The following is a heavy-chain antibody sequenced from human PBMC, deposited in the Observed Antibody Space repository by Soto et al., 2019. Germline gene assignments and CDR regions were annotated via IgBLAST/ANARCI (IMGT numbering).Heavy chain of an antibody. CDR3: ARAHRTTIFGVLMRPYYSGMGV. D-gene: IGHD3-3*01. Sequence: SETLSLTNTVSWGTISSGGYCWSWIRQPPGKGLEWIGYIYYSGSTYYNPSLKSRVTISVDTSKNQFSLKLSSVTAADTAVYYCARAHRTTIFGVLMRPYYSGMGVWGQGTSLTLSS. CDR1: WGTISSGGYC. J-gene: IGHJ6*01. CDR2: IYYSGST. V-gene: IGHV4-30-4*01.